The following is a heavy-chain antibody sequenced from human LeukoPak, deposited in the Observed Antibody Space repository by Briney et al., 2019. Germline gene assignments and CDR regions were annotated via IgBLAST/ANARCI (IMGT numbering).Heavy chain of an antibody. D-gene: IGHD5-18*01. V-gene: IGHV1-46*01. Sequence: ASVKVSCKASGYTFTTYYMHWVRQAPGQGLEWMGIINPTGGSTTYAQKFQGRVTMTRDTSTSTVYMELSSLRSEDTAVYYCAREFGDTAMAPRGAFDIWGQGTMVTVSS. J-gene: IGHJ3*02. CDR2: INPTGGST. CDR3: AREFGDTAMAPRGAFDI. CDR1: GYTFTTYY.